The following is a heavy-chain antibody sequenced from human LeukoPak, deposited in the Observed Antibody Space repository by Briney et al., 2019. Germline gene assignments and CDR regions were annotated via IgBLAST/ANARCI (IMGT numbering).Heavy chain of an antibody. CDR2: INHSGST. J-gene: IGHJ4*02. V-gene: IGHV4-34*01. D-gene: IGHD2-2*01. Sequence: SETLSLTCAVYGGSFSGYYWSWIRQPPGKGLEWIGEINHSGSTNYNPSLKSRVTISVDTSKNQFSLKLSSVTAADTAVDYCARGGNCSSTSCYRRRPGTAARRGDYWGQGTLVTVSS. CDR3: ARGGNCSSTSCYRRRPGTAARRGDY. CDR1: GGSFSGYY.